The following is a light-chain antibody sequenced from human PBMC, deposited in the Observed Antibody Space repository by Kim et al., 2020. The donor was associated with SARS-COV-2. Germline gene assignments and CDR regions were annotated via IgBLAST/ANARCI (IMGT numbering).Light chain of an antibody. Sequence: SITISCTGTSSDVVSYNLDSWYQQQPGKAATLMIYEVSKRPSGVSNSCSGAKSGNTASLTISGLQAEDEADYYCCSYAGSSTFVVFGGGTQLTVL. V-gene: IGLV2-23*02. J-gene: IGLJ2*01. CDR1: SSDVVSYNL. CDR3: CSYAGSSTFVV. CDR2: EVS.